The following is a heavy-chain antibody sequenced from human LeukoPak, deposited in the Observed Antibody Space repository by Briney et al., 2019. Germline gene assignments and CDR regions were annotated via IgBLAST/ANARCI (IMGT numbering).Heavy chain of an antibody. J-gene: IGHJ5*02. D-gene: IGHD4-17*01. CDR1: GGSFSSYY. Sequence: SETLSLTCAVYGGSFSSYYWGWIRQPPGKGLEWIGSIYYSGSTYYNPSLKSRVTISVDTSKNQFSLKLSSVTAADTAVYYCASCLDYGDSLRWFDPWGQGTLVTVSS. CDR2: IYYSGST. V-gene: IGHV4-39*07. CDR3: ASCLDYGDSLRWFDP.